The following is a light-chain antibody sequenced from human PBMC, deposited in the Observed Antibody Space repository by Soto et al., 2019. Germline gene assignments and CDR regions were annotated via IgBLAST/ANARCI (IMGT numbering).Light chain of an antibody. J-gene: IGLJ2*01. CDR1: SSDVGAYNY. V-gene: IGLV2-8*01. Sequence: QSALTQPPSASGSPGQSVTISCTGTSSDVGAYNYVSWYQHHPGKVPKLIIDEVTQRPSGVPHRLSGSKSGNTASLTVSGLAADDEADYYCSSLADGHVIFGGGTKLTVL. CDR2: EVT. CDR3: SSLADGHVI.